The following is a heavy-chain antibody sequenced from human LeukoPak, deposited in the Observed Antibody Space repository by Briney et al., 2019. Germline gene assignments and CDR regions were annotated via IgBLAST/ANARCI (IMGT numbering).Heavy chain of an antibody. CDR1: GGSISSSSYY. V-gene: IGHV4-39*01. CDR2: IYYSGST. Sequence: SETLSLTCTVSGGSISSSSYYWGWIRQPPGKGLEWIGSIYYSGSTYYNPSLKSRVTISVDTSKNQFSLKLSSVTAADTAVYYCARGRGWFGYYGMDVWGQGTTVTVSS. D-gene: IGHD3-10*01. CDR3: ARGRGWFGYYGMDV. J-gene: IGHJ6*02.